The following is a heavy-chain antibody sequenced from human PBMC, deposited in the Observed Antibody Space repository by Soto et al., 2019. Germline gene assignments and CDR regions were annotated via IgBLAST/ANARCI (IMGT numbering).Heavy chain of an antibody. D-gene: IGHD6-19*01. J-gene: IGHJ4*02. V-gene: IGHV1-24*01. CDR3: ATADIAVAGLFDY. CDR2: FDPEDGET. Sequence: ASGNIDCKISSYTDTELSTHLVGQAPGKGLEWMGGFDPEDGETIYAQKFQGRVTMTEDTSTDTAYMELSSLRSEDTAVYYCATADIAVAGLFDYWGQGTLVTVSS. CDR1: SYTDTELS.